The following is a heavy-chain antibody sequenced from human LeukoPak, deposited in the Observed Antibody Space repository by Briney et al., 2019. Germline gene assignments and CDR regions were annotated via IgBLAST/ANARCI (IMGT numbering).Heavy chain of an antibody. D-gene: IGHD2-15*01. J-gene: IGHJ6*03. V-gene: IGHV1-2*06. CDR3: ARLIVVVVAARDYYYMDV. CDR2: INPNSGGT. CDR1: GYTFTGYY. Sequence: ASVKASCKASGYTFTGYYMHWVRQAPGQGLEWMGRINPNSGGTNYAQKFQGRVTMTRDTSISTAYMELSRLRSDDTAVYYCARLIVVVVAARDYYYMDVWGKGTTVTVSS.